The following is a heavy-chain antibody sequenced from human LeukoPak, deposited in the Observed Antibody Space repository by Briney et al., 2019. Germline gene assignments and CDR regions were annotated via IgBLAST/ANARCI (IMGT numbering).Heavy chain of an antibody. CDR2: IYYSGCT. Sequence: SETLSLTCTVSGGSIRIRNFYWAWIRQPPGKGLEWIGSIYYSGCTYYNPSLKGRVTISMDTSKNQFSLKLSSVTAADTAVYYCARLDRFYSGSWYDAFDIWGQGTMVTVSS. CDR1: GGSIRIRNFY. CDR3: ARLDRFYSGSWYDAFDI. V-gene: IGHV4-39*01. D-gene: IGHD6-13*01. J-gene: IGHJ3*02.